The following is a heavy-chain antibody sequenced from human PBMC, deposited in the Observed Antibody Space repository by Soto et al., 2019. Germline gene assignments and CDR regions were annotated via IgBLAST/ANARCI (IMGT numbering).Heavy chain of an antibody. J-gene: IGHJ4*02. CDR3: AREPLAHSYFDL. CDR1: GGSISGYY. V-gene: IGHV4-4*07. CDR2: MYNSERT. Sequence: ETLSLTCTVSGGSISGYYWSWIRQPAGKGLEWIGRMYNSERTNYNPSLKSRVTMSMDTSKNQFSLKLTSVTAADTAVYFCAREPLAHSYFDLWGQGTLVTVSS.